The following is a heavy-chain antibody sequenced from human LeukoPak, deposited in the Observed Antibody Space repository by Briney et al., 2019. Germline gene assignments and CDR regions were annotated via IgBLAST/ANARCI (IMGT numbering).Heavy chain of an antibody. V-gene: IGHV1-2*02. J-gene: IGHJ6*02. CDR1: GYTFTGYY. D-gene: IGHD1-26*01. CDR2: INPNSGGT. CDR3: ARDMDGNYGMDV. Sequence: ASVKVSCKASGYTFTGYYMHWVRQAPGQGLEWMGWINPNSGGTNYAQKFQGRVTMTRDTSISTAYMELSRLRSDDTAVYYCARDMDGNYGMDVWGQGTTVTVSS.